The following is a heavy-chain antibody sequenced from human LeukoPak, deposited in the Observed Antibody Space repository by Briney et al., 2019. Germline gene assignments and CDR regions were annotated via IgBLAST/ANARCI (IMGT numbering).Heavy chain of an antibody. CDR3: ARAPVTIFGVVIRYYFDY. J-gene: IGHJ4*02. Sequence: ASVKVSCKASGYTFTGYYMHWVRQAPGQGLEWMGWINPNSGGTNYAQKFQGRATMTRDTSISTAYMELGRLRSDDTAVYYCARAPVTIFGVVIRYYFDYWGQGTLVTVSS. CDR2: INPNSGGT. D-gene: IGHD3-3*01. V-gene: IGHV1-2*02. CDR1: GYTFTGYY.